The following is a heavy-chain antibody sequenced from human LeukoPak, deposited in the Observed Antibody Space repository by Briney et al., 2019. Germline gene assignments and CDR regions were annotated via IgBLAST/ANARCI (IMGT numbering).Heavy chain of an antibody. J-gene: IGHJ6*03. CDR3: ARGGIAAPGYYYYYYMDV. CDR2: IYTSGIT. D-gene: IGHD6-13*01. CDR1: GDSISGYY. V-gene: IGHV4-4*07. Sequence: PSETLSPTCTVSGDSISGYYWSWIRQPAGKGLEWIGRIYTSGITNYNPSLKSRLTVSLDTSKNQFSLELSSVTAADTAVYYCARGGIAAPGYYYYYYMDVWGKGTTVTVSS.